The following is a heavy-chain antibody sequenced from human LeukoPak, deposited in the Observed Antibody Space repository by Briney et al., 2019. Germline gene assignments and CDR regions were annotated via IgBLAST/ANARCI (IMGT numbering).Heavy chain of an antibody. J-gene: IGHJ4*02. V-gene: IGHV3-33*01. CDR3: ARVRSGYSYAFDY. CDR1: GFTLSSYG. Sequence: GRSLRLSCAASGFTLSSYGMHWVRQAPGKGLEWVAVIWYDGSNKYYADSVKGRFTISRDNSKNTLYLQMNSLRAEDTAVYYCARVRSGYSYAFDYWGQGTLVTVSS. CDR2: IWYDGSNK. D-gene: IGHD5-18*01.